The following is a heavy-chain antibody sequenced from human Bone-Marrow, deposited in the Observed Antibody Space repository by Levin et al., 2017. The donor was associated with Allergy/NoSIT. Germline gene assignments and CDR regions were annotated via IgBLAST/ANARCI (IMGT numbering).Heavy chain of an antibody. CDR3: ARDPVVVAPFDF. D-gene: IGHD2-15*01. CDR2: ISSSGSNI. V-gene: IGHV3-48*03. Sequence: GGSLRLSCAASGFTFSSYEMNWVRQAPGKGLEWISYISSSGSNIYYAASVKGRFTISRDNAKNSLYLQMNSLRAEDTAVYYCARDPVVVAPFDFWGQGTLVTVSS. J-gene: IGHJ4*02. CDR1: GFTFSSYE.